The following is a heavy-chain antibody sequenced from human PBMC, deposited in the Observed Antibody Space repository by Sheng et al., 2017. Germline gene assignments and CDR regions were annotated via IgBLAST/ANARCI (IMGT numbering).Heavy chain of an antibody. J-gene: IGHJ3*01. CDR2: INPDGSLI. CDR3: ARSLYTTSSWR. D-gene: IGHD6-6*01. Sequence: EVQLVESGGGLIPPGGSLRLSCAASGFTFSSTWMHWGRQAPGKGLVWVSRINPDGSLINYADSVKGRFTISRDNAKNTLYLQMNGLRADDTAVYYCARSLYTTSSWRWGQGTMVTVSS. V-gene: IGHV3-74*01. CDR1: GFTFSSTW.